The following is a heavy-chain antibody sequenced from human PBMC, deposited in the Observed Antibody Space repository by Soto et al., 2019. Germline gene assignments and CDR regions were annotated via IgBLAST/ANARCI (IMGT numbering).Heavy chain of an antibody. CDR1: GYTFTSYA. Sequence: QVQLVQSGAEEKKPGASVKVSCKASGYTFTSYAMHWVRQAPGQRLEWMGWINAGNGNTKYSQKFQGRVTITRDTAESSDYIEPSSLRSEDTAVCYCSRSIVVVTALDYWGQGTLVTASS. CDR2: INAGNGNT. J-gene: IGHJ4*02. V-gene: IGHV1-3*05. CDR3: SRSIVVVTALDY. D-gene: IGHD2-21*02.